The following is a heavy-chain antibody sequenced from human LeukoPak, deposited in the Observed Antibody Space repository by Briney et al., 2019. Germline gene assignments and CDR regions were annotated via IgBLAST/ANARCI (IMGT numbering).Heavy chain of an antibody. Sequence: GESLKISCKGSGYTFTTYWIGWVRQMPGKGLEWMGILYPGDSDPRYSPSFQGQVTISADKSISTAYLQWSSLQASDSAMYYCVRHGLGSSWFGFDYWGQGTLVTVSS. D-gene: IGHD6-13*01. CDR2: LYPGDSDP. CDR1: GYTFTTYW. V-gene: IGHV5-51*01. CDR3: VRHGLGSSWFGFDY. J-gene: IGHJ4*02.